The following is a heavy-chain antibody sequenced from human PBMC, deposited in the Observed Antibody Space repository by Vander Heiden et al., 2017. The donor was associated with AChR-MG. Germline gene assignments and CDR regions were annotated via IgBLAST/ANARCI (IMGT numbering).Heavy chain of an antibody. J-gene: IGHJ4*02. CDR1: GFPFRTGG. CDR2: MKSKSDGGTT. V-gene: IGHV3-15*01. CDR3: TTDKDTAMVLYYFDY. D-gene: IGHD5-18*01. Sequence: EVQLVESGGGLVKPGGSRRLSCASCGFPFRTGGMGGVRQAPGKGLEWVGRMKSKSDGGTTDYAAPVKGRFTISRDDSKNTLYLQMNSLKTEDTAVYYCTTDKDTAMVLYYFDYWGQGTLVTVSS.